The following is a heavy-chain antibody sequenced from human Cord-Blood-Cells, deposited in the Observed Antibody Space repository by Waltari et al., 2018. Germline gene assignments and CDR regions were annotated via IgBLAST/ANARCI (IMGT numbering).Heavy chain of an antibody. J-gene: IGHJ4*02. CDR2: IYSSGRK. V-gene: IGHV3-53*01. D-gene: IGHD3-10*01. CDR3: ARGWFGEFDY. CDR1: GFTVSSKS. Sequence: EVQLVESGGGLFQPGGSLSLSCAASGFTVSSKSMCWVRQAPGKGLEGFSVIYSSGRKYYSDSAKGRLTISRDNSKNTLYLQMNSLRAEDTAVYYCARGWFGEFDYWGQGTLVTVSS.